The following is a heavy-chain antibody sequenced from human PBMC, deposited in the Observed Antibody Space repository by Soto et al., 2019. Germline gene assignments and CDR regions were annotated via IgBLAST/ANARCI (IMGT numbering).Heavy chain of an antibody. CDR3: AKGLVGYVFGVQDYHYGMDV. Sequence: GGSLRLSCAASGFTFSRVWMSWVRQAPGKGLEWVATIKHDGRNKHYADSVKGRFTISRDNSKNTLYLQMNGLRGEDTAVYHCAKGLVGYVFGVQDYHYGMDVWGQGTTVTVSS. CDR2: IKHDGRNK. D-gene: IGHD2-8*02. V-gene: IGHV3-7*01. J-gene: IGHJ6*01. CDR1: GFTFSRVW.